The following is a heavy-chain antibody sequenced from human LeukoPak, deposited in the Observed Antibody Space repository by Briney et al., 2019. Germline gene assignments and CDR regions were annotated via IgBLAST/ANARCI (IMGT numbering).Heavy chain of an antibody. CDR2: VGHTGST. Sequence: SETLSLTCTVSGGSISSYYWSWIRQPAGKGLEWIGYVGHTGSTNFNPSLNGRVSISRDTAKNLFSLRLRSVTAADTAVYFCARGRVSSSTWYSTYYYYFYMDVWGKGTTVTVSS. CDR1: GGSISSYY. CDR3: ARGRVSSSTWYSTYYYYFYMDV. V-gene: IGHV4-59*01. J-gene: IGHJ6*03. D-gene: IGHD1-1*01.